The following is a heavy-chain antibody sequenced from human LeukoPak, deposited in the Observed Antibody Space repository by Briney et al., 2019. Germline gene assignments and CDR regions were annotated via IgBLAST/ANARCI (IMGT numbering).Heavy chain of an antibody. CDR1: GYSIGSGYY. CDR2: IYHSGST. CDR3: ASESEMVTVAASNWFDP. V-gene: IGHV4-38-2*02. Sequence: SETLSLTCTVSGYSIGSGYYWGWIRQPPGKGLEWIGSIYHSGSTYYNPSLKSRVTISVDTSKNQFSLKLSSVTAADTAVYYCASESEMVTVAASNWFDPWGQGTLVTVSS. D-gene: IGHD2-15*01. J-gene: IGHJ5*02.